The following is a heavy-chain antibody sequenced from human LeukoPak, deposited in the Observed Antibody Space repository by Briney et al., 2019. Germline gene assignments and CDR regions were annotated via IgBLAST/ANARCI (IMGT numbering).Heavy chain of an antibody. Sequence: ASVKVSCKASGYTFTSYYMHWARQAPGQGLEWMGIINPSGGSTSYAQKFQGRVTMTRDTSISTAYMELSRLRSDDTAVYYCARVRYRLAETYIDYWGQGTLVTVSS. D-gene: IGHD3-16*01. CDR3: ARVRYRLAETYIDY. CDR1: GYTFTSYY. J-gene: IGHJ4*02. V-gene: IGHV1-46*01. CDR2: INPSGGST.